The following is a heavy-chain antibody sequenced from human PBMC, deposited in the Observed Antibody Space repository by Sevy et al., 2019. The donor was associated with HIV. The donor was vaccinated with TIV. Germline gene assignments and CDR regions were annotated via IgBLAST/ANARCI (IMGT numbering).Heavy chain of an antibody. Sequence: GGSLRLSCAASGLTFSKNWMSWVRQAPGQGLEWVGNIKHDGSEKHYVDSVKGRFTISRDNINNSLYLQMNSMRVDDTAVYYCARWWSSGWAGGFDYWGQGTLVTVSS. CDR2: IKHDGSEK. CDR3: ARWWSSGWAGGFDY. CDR1: GLTFSKNW. V-gene: IGHV3-7*03. J-gene: IGHJ4*02. D-gene: IGHD6-19*01.